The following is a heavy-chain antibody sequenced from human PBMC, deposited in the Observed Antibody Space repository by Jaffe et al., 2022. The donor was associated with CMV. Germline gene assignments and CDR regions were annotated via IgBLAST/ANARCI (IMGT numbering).Heavy chain of an antibody. J-gene: IGHJ4*02. V-gene: IGHV3-23*04. CDR3: ANPLTYYDSSGYWFDY. D-gene: IGHD3-22*01. CDR2: ISGSGGST. CDR1: GFTFSSYA. Sequence: EVQLVESGGGLVQPGGSLRLSCAASGFTFSSYAMSWVRQAPGKGLEWVSAISGSGGSTYYADSVKGRFTISRDNSKNTLYLQMNSLRAEDTAVYYCANPLTYYDSSGYWFDYWGQGTLVTVSS.